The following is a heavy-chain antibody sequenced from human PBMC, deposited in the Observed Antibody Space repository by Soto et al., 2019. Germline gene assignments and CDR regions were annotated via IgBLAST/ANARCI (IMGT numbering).Heavy chain of an antibody. CDR3: ATIPMITFGGVPEDI. Sequence: ASVKVSCKASGYTFTSYGISWVRQAPGQGLEWMGWISAYNGNTSYAQKLQGRVTMTTDTSTSTAYMELRSLRSDDTAVYYCATIPMITFGGVPEDIWGQGTMVTVSS. J-gene: IGHJ3*02. CDR1: GYTFTSYG. CDR2: ISAYNGNT. D-gene: IGHD3-16*01. V-gene: IGHV1-18*01.